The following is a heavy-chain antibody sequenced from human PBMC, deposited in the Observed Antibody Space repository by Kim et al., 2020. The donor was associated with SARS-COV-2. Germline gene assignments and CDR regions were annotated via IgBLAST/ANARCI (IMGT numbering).Heavy chain of an antibody. CDR2: ISGSGGST. V-gene: IGHV3-23*01. D-gene: IGHD3-3*01. Sequence: GGSLRLSCAASGFTFSSYGMRWVRQAPEKGLEWVSAISGSGGSTNYADSVKGRFTISRDNSKNTLYLQMNSLRAEDTAVYYCAKGSGRNWFDPWGQGTLVTVSS. CDR3: AKGSGRNWFDP. J-gene: IGHJ5*02. CDR1: GFTFSSYG.